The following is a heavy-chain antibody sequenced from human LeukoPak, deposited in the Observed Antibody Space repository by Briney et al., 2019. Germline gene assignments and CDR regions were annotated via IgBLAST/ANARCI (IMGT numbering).Heavy chain of an antibody. CDR3: ASFSYYYGSGSYHRTPFDY. CDR1: GYTFTGYY. Sequence: ASVKVSCKASGYTFTGYYMHWVRQAPGQGLEWMGRINPNSGGTNYAQKFQGRVAMTRDTSISTAYMELSRLRSDDTAVYYCASFSYYYGSGSYHRTPFDYWGQGTLVTVSS. CDR2: INPNSGGT. J-gene: IGHJ4*02. D-gene: IGHD3-10*01. V-gene: IGHV1-2*06.